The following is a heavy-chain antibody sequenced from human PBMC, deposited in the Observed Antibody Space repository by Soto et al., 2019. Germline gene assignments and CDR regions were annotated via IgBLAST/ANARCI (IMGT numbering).Heavy chain of an antibody. J-gene: IGHJ6*02. V-gene: IGHV3-15*01. CDR1: GFTFSNAW. CDR3: TLHDYGDYGPYYYYYYGMDV. CDR2: IKSKTDGGTT. D-gene: IGHD4-17*01. Sequence: GGSLRLSCAASGFTFSNAWMSWVRQAPGKGLEWVGRIKSKTDGGTTDYAAPVKGRFTISRDDSKNTLYLQMNSLKTEDTAVCYCTLHDYGDYGPYYYYYYGMDVWGQGTTVTVS.